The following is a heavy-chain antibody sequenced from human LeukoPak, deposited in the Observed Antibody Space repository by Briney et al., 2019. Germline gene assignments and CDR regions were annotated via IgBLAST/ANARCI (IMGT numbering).Heavy chain of an antibody. CDR1: GGSFSGYY. CDR2: IYTSGST. CDR3: ARDPSGSYPSGY. Sequence: SETLSLTCAVYGGSFSGYYWSWIRQPPGKGLEWIGRIYTSGSTNYNPSLKSRVTMSVDTSKNQFSLKLSSVTAADTAVYYCARDPSGSYPSGYWGQGTLVTVSS. J-gene: IGHJ4*02. V-gene: IGHV4-59*10. D-gene: IGHD1-26*01.